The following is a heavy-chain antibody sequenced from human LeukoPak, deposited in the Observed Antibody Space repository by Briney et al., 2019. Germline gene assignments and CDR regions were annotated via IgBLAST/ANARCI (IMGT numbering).Heavy chain of an antibody. V-gene: IGHV1-69*05. Sequence: SVKVSCKASGGTFSSYAISWVRQAPGQGLEWMGRIIPIFVTANYAQKFQGRVTITTDESTSTAYMELSSLRSEDTAVYYCARNPYDILTGYGYYFDYWGQGTLVTVSS. D-gene: IGHD3-9*01. J-gene: IGHJ4*02. CDR1: GGTFSSYA. CDR3: ARNPYDILTGYGYYFDY. CDR2: IIPIFVTA.